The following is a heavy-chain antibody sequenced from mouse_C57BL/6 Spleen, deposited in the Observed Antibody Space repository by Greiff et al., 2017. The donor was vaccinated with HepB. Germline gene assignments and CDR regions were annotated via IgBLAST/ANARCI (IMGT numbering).Heavy chain of an antibody. CDR2: IDPSDSYT. D-gene: IGHD1-1*01. CDR3: ARPKGSSGYFDV. J-gene: IGHJ1*03. V-gene: IGHV1-69*01. Sequence: QVQLKQPGAELVMPGASVKLSCKASGYTFTSYWMHWVKQRPGQGLEWIGEIDPSDSYTNYNQKFKGKSTLTVDKSSSTAYMQLSSLTSEDSAVYYCARPKGSSGYFDVWGTGTTVTVSS. CDR1: GYTFTSYW.